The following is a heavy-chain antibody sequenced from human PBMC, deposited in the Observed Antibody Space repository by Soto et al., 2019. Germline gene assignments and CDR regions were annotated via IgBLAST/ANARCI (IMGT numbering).Heavy chain of an antibody. V-gene: IGHV4-34*01. CDR1: GGSFSGYD. J-gene: IGHJ4*02. D-gene: IGHD2-8*02. CDR2: INHSGSS. CDR3: ARDKITGLFDY. Sequence: ETLSLTCAVYGGSFSGYDWTWIRQPPGTGLEWIGEINHSGSSNYNPSLKSRVTISVDTSKNQFSLKLTSVTAADTAVYYCARDKITGLFDYWGQGTLVTVSS.